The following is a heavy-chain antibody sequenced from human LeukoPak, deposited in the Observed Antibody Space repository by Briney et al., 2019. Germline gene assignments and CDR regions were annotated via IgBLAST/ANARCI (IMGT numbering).Heavy chain of an antibody. V-gene: IGHV3-33*01. CDR1: GFSFSSYG. D-gene: IGHD1-26*01. CDR2: MWYDGSYK. Sequence: PGGSLRLSCAASGFSFSSYGMHWVRQAPGKGLEWVAVMWYDGSYKYYADSVKGRFTISRDNSKNTLYLQMNSLRVEDTAVYYCARGEVGATLTDYWGQGTLVTLSS. J-gene: IGHJ4*02. CDR3: ARGEVGATLTDY.